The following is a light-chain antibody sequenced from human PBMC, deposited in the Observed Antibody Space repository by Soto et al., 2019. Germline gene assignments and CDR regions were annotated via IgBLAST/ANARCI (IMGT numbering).Light chain of an antibody. CDR3: QQTYIIPWT. J-gene: IGKJ1*01. CDR1: RSSSTY. Sequence: DNQLTQSPSSLSASIGDRVTITCRASRSSSTYLNWYQQKPGKAPKLLIHAASSLQSGVPSRFSGSGSGTDFTLTSSSLHPEDFATYYCQQTYIIPWTFGQGTNVEIK. V-gene: IGKV1-39*01. CDR2: AAS.